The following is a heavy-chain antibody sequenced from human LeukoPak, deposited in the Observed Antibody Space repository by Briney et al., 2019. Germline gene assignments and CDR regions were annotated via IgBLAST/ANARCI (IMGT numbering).Heavy chain of an antibody. CDR2: FDPEDGET. D-gene: IGHD6-19*01. CDR3: ATKVSGWVDDAFDI. Sequence: ASVKVSCKVSGYTLTELSMHWVRQAPGKGLEWMGGFDPEDGETIYAQKFQGRVTMTEDTSTDTAYMELSSLRSEDTAVYYCATKVSGWVDDAFDIWGQGTMVTVSS. CDR1: GYTLTELS. V-gene: IGHV1-24*01. J-gene: IGHJ3*02.